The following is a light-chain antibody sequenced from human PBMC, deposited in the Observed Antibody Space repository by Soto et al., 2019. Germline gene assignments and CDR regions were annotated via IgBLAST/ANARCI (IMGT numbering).Light chain of an antibody. V-gene: IGKV3-15*01. CDR3: QQYNKRPIT. CDR2: GTS. Sequence: EIVLTQSPGTLSVSPGERVTLSCMASESLSVNLAWYQQKPGQAPRLLIYGTSIRATGVPARFSGSGSGTEFTLTISSLQSEDFVVYYCQQYNKRPITFGQGTRLEIK. CDR1: ESLSVN. J-gene: IGKJ5*01.